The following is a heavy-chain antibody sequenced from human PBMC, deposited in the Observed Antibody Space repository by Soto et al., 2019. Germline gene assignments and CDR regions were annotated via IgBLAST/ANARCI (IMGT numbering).Heavy chain of an antibody. Sequence: GGSLRLSCAASGFTFNNYWMHWVRQTPGKGLVWVSRIKTDGSSPNYADSVEGRFTISSDNAKNTLYLQMNSLRVEDTAVYYCARDRIAGSGSCDNWGQGTLVTVSS. V-gene: IGHV3-74*01. CDR2: IKTDGSSP. J-gene: IGHJ4*02. CDR1: GFTFNNYW. D-gene: IGHD3-10*01. CDR3: ARDRIAGSGSCDN.